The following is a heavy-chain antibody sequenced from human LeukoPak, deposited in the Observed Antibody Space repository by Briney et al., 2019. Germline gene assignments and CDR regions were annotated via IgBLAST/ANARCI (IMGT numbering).Heavy chain of an antibody. J-gene: IGHJ5*02. D-gene: IGHD4-17*01. Sequence: GASVKVSCKASGGTFSSYAISWVRQAPGQGLEWMGGIIPIFGTANYAQKFQGRVTITADESTSTAYMELSSLRSEDTAVYYCAREGYGDYEIDWFDPWGQGTLVTVSS. CDR2: IIPIFGTA. CDR1: GGTFSSYA. CDR3: AREGYGDYEIDWFDP. V-gene: IGHV1-69*13.